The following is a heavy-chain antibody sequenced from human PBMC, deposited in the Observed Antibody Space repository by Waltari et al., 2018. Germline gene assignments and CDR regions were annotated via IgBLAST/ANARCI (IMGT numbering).Heavy chain of an antibody. CDR3: ARVDDYDSSGYFAFDI. Sequence: QVQLVQSGAEVKKPGSSVKVSCKASGGTFSSYASSWVRQGPGQGLEWMGGIIPIFGTANYAQKFQGRVKITTDESTSTAYMELSSLRSEDTAVYYCARVDDYDSSGYFAFDIWGQGTMVTVSS. V-gene: IGHV1-69*05. J-gene: IGHJ3*02. CDR1: GGTFSSYA. D-gene: IGHD3-22*01. CDR2: IIPIFGTA.